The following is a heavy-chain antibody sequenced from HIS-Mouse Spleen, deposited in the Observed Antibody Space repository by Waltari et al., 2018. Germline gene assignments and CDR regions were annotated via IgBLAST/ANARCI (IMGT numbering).Heavy chain of an antibody. V-gene: IGHV2-70*15. CDR2: IDWDDDK. Sequence: QVTLRESGPALVKPTQTLTLTCTFSGFSLSTSGLCVSWIRHPPGKALEWLARIDWDDDKYYSTSLKNRLTISKDTSKNQVVLTMTNMDPVDTATYYCARIAEGYSSGWYAFDYWGQGTLVTVSS. D-gene: IGHD6-19*01. J-gene: IGHJ4*02. CDR1: GFSLSTSGLC. CDR3: ARIAEGYSSGWYAFDY.